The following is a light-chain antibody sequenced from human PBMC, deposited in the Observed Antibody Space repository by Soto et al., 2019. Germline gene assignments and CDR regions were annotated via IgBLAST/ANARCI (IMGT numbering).Light chain of an antibody. CDR2: GAS. CDR3: QLDNNPPWT. J-gene: IGKJ1*01. CDR1: QGIGDT. Sequence: EVAKTQTPANLSVSPGEGVTLYCRASQGIGDTLAWYQQKPGQAPRLLIYGASTRATGIPARFSGSGSGTEVTLTIAGPQSEYFAVYDCQLDNNPPWTFGQGTKVDIK. V-gene: IGKV3-15*01.